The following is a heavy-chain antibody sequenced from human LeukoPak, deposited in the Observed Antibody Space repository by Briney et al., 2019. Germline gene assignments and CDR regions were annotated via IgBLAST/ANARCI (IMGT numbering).Heavy chain of an antibody. CDR1: GFTFISYG. V-gene: IGHV3-30*02. Sequence: GGSLRLSCAASGFTFISYGMHWVRQAPGKGLEWVAFIRYDGGKKYYADSVKGRFTISRDNSKNTLYLQMNSLRAEDTALYYCAKTGSWGSSNYYFDYWGQGTLVTVSS. CDR3: AKTGSWGSSNYYFDY. J-gene: IGHJ4*02. CDR2: IRYDGGKK. D-gene: IGHD2-15*01.